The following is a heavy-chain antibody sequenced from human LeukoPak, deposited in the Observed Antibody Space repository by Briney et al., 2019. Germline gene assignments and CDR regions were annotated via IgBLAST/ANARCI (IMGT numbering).Heavy chain of an antibody. J-gene: IGHJ3*02. D-gene: IGHD3-22*01. CDR3: ARDHVCYDSSGPAAFDI. CDR2: IYSAGST. V-gene: IGHV3-53*01. Sequence: GGSLRLSCAASGLTVSSNYMSWVRQAPGKGLEWVSVIYSAGSTYYADSVKGRFTISRDNSKNTLYLQMNSLRDEDTAVYYCARDHVCYDSSGPAAFDIWGQGTMVTVSS. CDR1: GLTVSSNY.